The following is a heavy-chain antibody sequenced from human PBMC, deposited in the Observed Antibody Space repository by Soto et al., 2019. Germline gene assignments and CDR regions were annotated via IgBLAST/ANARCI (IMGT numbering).Heavy chain of an antibody. J-gene: IGHJ4*02. D-gene: IGHD3-10*01. CDR2: IWYDGSNK. CDR1: GFTFSSYG. CDR3: ARDHYYGSGSFDY. Sequence: ESGGGVVQPGRSLRLSCAASGFTFSSYGMHWVRQAPGKGLEWVAVIWYDGSNKYYADSVKGRFTISRDNSKNTLYLQMNSLRAEDTAVYYCARDHYYGSGSFDYWGQGTLVTVSS. V-gene: IGHV3-33*01.